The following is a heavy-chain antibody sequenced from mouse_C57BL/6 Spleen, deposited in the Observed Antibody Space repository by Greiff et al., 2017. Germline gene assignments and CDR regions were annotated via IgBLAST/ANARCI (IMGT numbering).Heavy chain of an antibody. D-gene: IGHD3-3*01. CDR2: IHPNSGST. V-gene: IGHV1-64*01. CDR3: ARGDQDAMDY. J-gene: IGHJ4*01. CDR1: GYTFTSYW. Sequence: QVQLQQPGAELVKPGASVKLSCKASGYTFTSYWMHWVKQRPGQGLEWIGMIHPNSGSTNYNEKFKSKATLTADTSSNTAYLQLSSLTSEDTAIYYCARGDQDAMDYWGQGTSVTVSS.